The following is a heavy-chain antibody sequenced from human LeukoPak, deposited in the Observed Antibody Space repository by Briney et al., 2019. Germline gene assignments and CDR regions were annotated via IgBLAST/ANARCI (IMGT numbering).Heavy chain of an antibody. CDR3: ARTYSGSYYSGVKVAFDI. J-gene: IGHJ3*02. D-gene: IGHD1-26*01. V-gene: IGHV4-61*02. CDR2: IYTSGST. Sequence: PSETLSLTCTVSGGSISSGSYYWSWIRQPAGKGLEWIGRIYTSGSTNYNPSLKSRVTISVDTSKNQFSLKLSSVTAADTAVYYCARTYSGSYYSGVKVAFDIWGQGTMVTVSS. CDR1: GGSISSGSYY.